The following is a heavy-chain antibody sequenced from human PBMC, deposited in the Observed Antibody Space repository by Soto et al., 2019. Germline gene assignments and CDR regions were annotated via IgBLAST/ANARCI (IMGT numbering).Heavy chain of an antibody. J-gene: IGHJ6*02. V-gene: IGHV1-2*04. D-gene: IGHD5-18*01. CDR1: GYTFTGYY. CDR2: INPNSGGT. Sequence: ASVKVSCKASGYTFTGYYMHWVRQAPGQGLEWMGWINPNSGGTNYAQKFQGWVTMTRDTSISTAYMELSRLRSDDTAVYYCARGGIGVQLWTIYYYYGMDVWGQGTTVTVSS. CDR3: ARGGIGVQLWTIYYYYGMDV.